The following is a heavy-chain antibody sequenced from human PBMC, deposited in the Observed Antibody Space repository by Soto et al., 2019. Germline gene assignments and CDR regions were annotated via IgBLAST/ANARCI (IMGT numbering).Heavy chain of an antibody. D-gene: IGHD6-13*01. CDR1: GFTFSSDA. CDR3: ARLRDYSSSWYWAAVAALDS. J-gene: IGHJ4*02. Sequence: QVQLVESGGGVVQPGRSLRLSCAASGFTFSSDAMHWVRQAPGKGLEWVAVISYDGSNKYYADSVKGRFTISRDNSKNTLYLQMNSLRDEDTAVYYCARLRDYSSSWYWAAVAALDSWGQGTLVTVSS. CDR2: ISYDGSNK. V-gene: IGHV3-30-3*01.